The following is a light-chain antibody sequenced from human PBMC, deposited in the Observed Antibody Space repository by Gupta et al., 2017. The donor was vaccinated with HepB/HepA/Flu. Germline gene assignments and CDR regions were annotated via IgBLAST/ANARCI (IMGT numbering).Light chain of an antibody. V-gene: IGKV3-20*01. CDR1: QSVSSSY. CDR2: GAS. CDR3: QQYGSSPRIFT. J-gene: IGKJ3*01. Sequence: IVLTQSPGTLSLSPGERATLSCRASQSVSSSYLAWYQQKPGQAPRLLIYGASSRATGIPDRFSGSGSGTDFTLTISRLEPEDFAVYYCQQYGSSPRIFTFGPGTKVDIK.